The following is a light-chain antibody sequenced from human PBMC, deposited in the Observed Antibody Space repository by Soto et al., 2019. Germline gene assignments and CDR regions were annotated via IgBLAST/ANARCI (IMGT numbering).Light chain of an antibody. CDR2: RNN. CDR3: AAWDDSLSGPV. CDR1: RSNIGSNY. Sequence: QSVLTQPPSASGTPGQRVTISCSGSRSNIGSNYVYWYQQLPGPAPKLLVYRNNQRPSGVPDRFSGSKPGTSASLAISGLRSEYEADYYCAAWDDSLSGPVFGGGTKLTVL. V-gene: IGLV1-47*01. J-gene: IGLJ2*01.